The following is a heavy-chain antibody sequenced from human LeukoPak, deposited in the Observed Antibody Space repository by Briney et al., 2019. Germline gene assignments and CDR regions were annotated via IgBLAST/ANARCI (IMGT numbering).Heavy chain of an antibody. CDR2: ISSNGGST. CDR1: GFTFSSYA. V-gene: IGHV3-64D*06. J-gene: IGHJ4*02. Sequence: GGSLRLSCSASGFTFSSYAMHWVRQAPGKGLEYVSAISSNGGSTYYADSVKGRFTISRDNSKNTLYLQMSSLRAEDTAIYYCVRATYDYGEEFYFDSWGQGILVTVSS. D-gene: IGHD5-12*01. CDR3: VRATYDYGEEFYFDS.